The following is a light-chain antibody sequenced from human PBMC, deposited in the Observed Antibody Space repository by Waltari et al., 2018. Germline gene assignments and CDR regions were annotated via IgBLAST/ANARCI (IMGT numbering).Light chain of an antibody. CDR3: QQYNGYPT. J-gene: IGKJ1*01. Sequence: DIQMTQSPSTLSASVGDSVTITCRASQSISSWLAWYQQKPGKAPKLLIYKASNLESGVPSRFSGSGSGTEFTLTISSLQPDDFAIYYCQQYNGYPTFGQGTKVEIK. CDR1: QSISSW. V-gene: IGKV1-5*03. CDR2: KAS.